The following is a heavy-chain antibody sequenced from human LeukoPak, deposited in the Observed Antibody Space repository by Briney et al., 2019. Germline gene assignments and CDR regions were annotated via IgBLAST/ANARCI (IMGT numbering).Heavy chain of an antibody. CDR1: GFSFSRFY. V-gene: IGHV3-11*01. CDR2: IPTRGFSV. Sequence: GGSLRLSCAASGFSFSRFYMSWVRQTPGKALEWISYIPTRGFSVQYATFGRGRFTDSRADAMNSLHLQMDSLRVEHTAVYYCTRAEFLGPGAHFDQWGQGALVIVSS. CDR3: TRAEFLGPGAHFDQ. D-gene: IGHD2/OR15-2a*01. J-gene: IGHJ4*02.